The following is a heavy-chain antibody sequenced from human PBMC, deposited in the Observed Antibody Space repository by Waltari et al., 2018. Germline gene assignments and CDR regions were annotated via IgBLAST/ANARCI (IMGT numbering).Heavy chain of an antibody. CDR1: GFTFSSYS. V-gene: IGHV3-48*04. J-gene: IGHJ5*02. CDR2: ISSSSSTI. D-gene: IGHD6-13*01. CDR3: ARVQQQLVHPYNWFDP. Sequence: EVQLVESGGGLVQPGGSLRLSCAASGFTFSSYSMNWVRQAPGKGLEWVSYISSSSSTIYYADSVKGRFTISRDNAKNSLYLQMNSLRAEDTAVYYCARVQQQLVHPYNWFDPWGQGTLVTVSS.